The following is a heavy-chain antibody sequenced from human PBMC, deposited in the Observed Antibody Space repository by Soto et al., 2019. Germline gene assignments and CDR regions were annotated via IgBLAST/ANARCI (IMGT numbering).Heavy chain of an antibody. CDR3: ARRIAAPRYYGMDV. CDR1: GGSVSDSRYY. J-gene: IGHJ6*02. Sequence: ASETLSLTCRVSGGSVSDSRYYWVWVRQPPGEGLQWIGTVYFTGSAYYNPSLKSRVTISVDTSKNQYSLKLSSVTAADTAVYYCARRIAAPRYYGMDVWGQGTTVTVSS. V-gene: IGHV4-39*01. D-gene: IGHD3-16*01. CDR2: VYFTGSA.